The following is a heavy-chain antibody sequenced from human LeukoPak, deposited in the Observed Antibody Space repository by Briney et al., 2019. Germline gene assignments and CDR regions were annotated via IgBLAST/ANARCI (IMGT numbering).Heavy chain of an antibody. V-gene: IGHV3-30*02. CDR3: ARDYGGSSPFDY. D-gene: IGHD4-23*01. CDR1: GFTFSSYG. J-gene: IGHJ4*02. CDR2: IRYDGSNE. Sequence: GGSLRLSCAASGFTFSSYGMHWVRQAPGKGLEWVSFIRYDGSNEYYADSVRGRFTISRDNSKNTLYLQMNSLRAEDTAVYYCARDYGGSSPFDYWGQGTLVTVSS.